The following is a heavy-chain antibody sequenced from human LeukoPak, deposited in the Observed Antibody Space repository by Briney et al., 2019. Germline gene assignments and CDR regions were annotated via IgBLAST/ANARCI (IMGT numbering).Heavy chain of an antibody. Sequence: GESLNISCKGSGYSFTRYWISWVRQMPGKGLEWMGRIDPSDSYTNYSPSFQGHVTISADKSICTAYLQWSSLKASDTAMYYCARLMITFGGVIVPYFDYRGQGTLVTVSS. D-gene: IGHD3-16*02. V-gene: IGHV5-10-1*01. CDR3: ARLMITFGGVIVPYFDY. J-gene: IGHJ4*02. CDR1: GYSFTRYW. CDR2: IDPSDSYT.